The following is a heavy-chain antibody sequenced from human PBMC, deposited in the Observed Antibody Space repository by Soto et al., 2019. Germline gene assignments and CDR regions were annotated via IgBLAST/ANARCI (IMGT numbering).Heavy chain of an antibody. CDR2: IYHSGTT. V-gene: IGHV4-31*03. Sequence: QVRLQESGPGLVKPSQTLSLTCIVSGASISTGGYYWSWIRPPAGQGLELIGYIYHSGTTYYNPSLESRLSISADSSKNLLTLNLTSVTAADTAIYYCARATAPCWFDPCGQGTLVTVSS. CDR3: ARATAPCWFDP. CDR1: GASISTGGYY. J-gene: IGHJ5*02. D-gene: IGHD1-1*01.